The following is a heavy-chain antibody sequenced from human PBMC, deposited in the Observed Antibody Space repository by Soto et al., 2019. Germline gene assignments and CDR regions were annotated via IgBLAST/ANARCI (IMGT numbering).Heavy chain of an antibody. D-gene: IGHD3-22*01. Sequence: LALTCTVSGGSVSSGSYYWSWIRQPPGKGLEWIGYIYYSGSTNYNPSLKSRVTISVDTSKNQFSLKLSSVTAADTAVYYCARDSPRNYDSSGPYDYWGQGTLVTVSS. CDR1: GGSVSSGSYY. J-gene: IGHJ4*02. CDR2: IYYSGST. CDR3: ARDSPRNYDSSGPYDY. V-gene: IGHV4-61*01.